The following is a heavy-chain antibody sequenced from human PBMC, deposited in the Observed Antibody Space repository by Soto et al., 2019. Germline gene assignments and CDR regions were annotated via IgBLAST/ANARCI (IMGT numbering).Heavy chain of an antibody. CDR1: GYTFTSYG. Sequence: ASVKVSCKASGYTFTSYGISWVRQAPGQGLEWMGWISAYNGNTNYAQELQGRVTMTTDTSTSTAYMELRSLRSDDTAVYYCARGDHENYYDSSGYYPGYWGQGTLVTVSS. V-gene: IGHV1-18*04. J-gene: IGHJ4*02. CDR3: ARGDHENYYDSSGYYPGY. D-gene: IGHD3-22*01. CDR2: ISAYNGNT.